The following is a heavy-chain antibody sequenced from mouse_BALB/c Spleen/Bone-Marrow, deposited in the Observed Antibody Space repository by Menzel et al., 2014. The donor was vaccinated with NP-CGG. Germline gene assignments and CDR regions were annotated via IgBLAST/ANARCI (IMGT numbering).Heavy chain of an antibody. V-gene: IGHV3-6*01. J-gene: IGHJ2*01. D-gene: IGHD1-1*01. CDR3: SRVYYHGSSYYFDY. CDR2: ISYDGSN. Sequence: EVKLMESGPGLVKPSQSLSLTCSVTGYSITSGYYWNWIRQFPGNKLEWMGYISYDGSNNYNPSLKNRISITRDTSKNQFFLKLNSVTTEDTATYYCSRVYYHGSSYYFDYWGQGTTLTVSS. CDR1: GYSITSGYY.